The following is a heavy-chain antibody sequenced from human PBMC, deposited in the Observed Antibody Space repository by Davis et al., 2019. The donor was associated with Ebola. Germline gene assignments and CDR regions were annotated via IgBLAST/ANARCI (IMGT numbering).Heavy chain of an antibody. D-gene: IGHD2-21*02. CDR2: ISSSSSYI. CDR1: GFSASLYS. V-gene: IGHV3-21*04. Sequence: PGGSLRLSCAFSGFSASLYSMNWVRQAPGKGLEWVSSISSSSSYIYYADSVKGRFTISRDNTKNSLYLQMNGLRVDDTAIYYCAKDTANIWFDIWGQGTMVTVSS. CDR3: AKDTANIWFDI. J-gene: IGHJ3*02.